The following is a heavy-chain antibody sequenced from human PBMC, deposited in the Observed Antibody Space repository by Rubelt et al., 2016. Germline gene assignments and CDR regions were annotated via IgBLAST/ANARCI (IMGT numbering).Heavy chain of an antibody. Sequence: YMHWVRQAPGQGLEWMGWINPNSGGTNYAQKFQGRVTMTRDTSISTAYMELSSLRSEDTAVYYCARVHDYSKDYYYYGMDVWGQGTTVTVSS. CDR2: INPNSGGT. J-gene: IGHJ6*02. D-gene: IGHD4-11*01. V-gene: IGHV1-2*02. CDR3: ARVHDYSKDYYYYGMDV. CDR1: Y.